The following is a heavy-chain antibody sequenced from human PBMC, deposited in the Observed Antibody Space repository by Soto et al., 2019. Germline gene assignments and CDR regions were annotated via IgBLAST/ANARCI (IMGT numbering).Heavy chain of an antibody. CDR2: IIPIFGNA. Sequence: ASVKVSCKASGYTFSSYAMHWVRQAPGQRLEWMGWIIPIFGNAKYAQKFQGRVTITADESTSTAYMELSSLRSEDTAVYYCARDTATVTTRAGYYYYGMDVWGQGTTVTVSS. D-gene: IGHD4-17*01. J-gene: IGHJ6*02. CDR3: ARDTATVTTRAGYYYYGMDV. V-gene: IGHV1-69*13. CDR1: GYTFSSYA.